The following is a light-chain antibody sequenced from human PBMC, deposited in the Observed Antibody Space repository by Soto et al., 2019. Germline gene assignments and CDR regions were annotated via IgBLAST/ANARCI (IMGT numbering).Light chain of an antibody. V-gene: IGKV3-20*01. Sequence: EIVLTQSPGTLSLSPGERATLSCRASQSISISYLAWYQQRPGQAPRLLIYGASGRATGIPGRFSGAGSGTDFTLTSNGLEPDDFAVYYCRQYYSSPPCALTFCGGTKVEIK. CDR2: GAS. J-gene: IGKJ4*01. CDR1: QSISISY. CDR3: RQYYSSPPCALT.